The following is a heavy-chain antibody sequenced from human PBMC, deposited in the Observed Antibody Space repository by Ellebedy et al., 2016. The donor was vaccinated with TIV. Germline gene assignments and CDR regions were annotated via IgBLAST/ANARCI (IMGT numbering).Heavy chain of an antibody. Sequence: GESLKISXAASGFTFSSYALSWVRQAPGKGLEWVSSISSNIDATYYADSVQGRFTISRDNSKNTLYLQVDSLRAEDTAVYYCAKPIVAATKSFDYWGQGTLVTVSS. CDR2: ISSNIDAT. D-gene: IGHD1-26*01. CDR1: GFTFSSYA. V-gene: IGHV3-23*01. CDR3: AKPIVAATKSFDY. J-gene: IGHJ4*02.